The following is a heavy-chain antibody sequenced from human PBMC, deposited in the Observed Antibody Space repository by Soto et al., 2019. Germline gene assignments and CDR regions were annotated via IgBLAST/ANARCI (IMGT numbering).Heavy chain of an antibody. V-gene: IGHV1-69*01. CDR3: ARNVVVAATRAYYFDY. CDR1: GGTFSSYA. J-gene: IGHJ4*02. CDR2: IIPIFGTA. Sequence: QVQLVQSGAEVKKPGSSVKVSCKASGGTFSSYAISWVRQAPGQGLEWMGGIIPIFGTANYAQKFQGRVTITADESASTAYMELSSLRSEDTAVYYCARNVVVAATRAYYFDYWGQGTLVTVSS. D-gene: IGHD2-15*01.